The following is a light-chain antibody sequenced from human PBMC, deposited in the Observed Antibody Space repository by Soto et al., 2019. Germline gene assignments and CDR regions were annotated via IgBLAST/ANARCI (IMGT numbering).Light chain of an antibody. CDR1: QSLLYSSNNKNF. J-gene: IGKJ1*01. V-gene: IGKV4-1*01. Sequence: DIVMTQSPDSLAVSLGERATINCKSSQSLLYSSNNKNFLAWYQQKPGQPPKLLFYWASTRQSGVPDRFSGSGSGTDFTLTITGVQAEDVAVYYCQQRSSWMWAFGQGTRVEVK. CDR2: WAS. CDR3: QQRSSWMWA.